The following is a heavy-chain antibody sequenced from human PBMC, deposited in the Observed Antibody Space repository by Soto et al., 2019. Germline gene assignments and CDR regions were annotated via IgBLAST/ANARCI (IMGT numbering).Heavy chain of an antibody. CDR2: ISGSGDIT. CDR1: GFAFSTSS. J-gene: IGHJ3*02. Sequence: EVQVVESGGGLVQPGGSLRLTCAVSGFAFSTSSINWVRQAPGKGLEWVSSISGSGDITYYADSVKGRFTISRDNSKRSVYRQMNSLRFEDTAVYHCAKGCDVSIADAFDIWGQGKMVTVSS. V-gene: IGHV3-23*04. D-gene: IGHD2-21*01. CDR3: AKGCDVSIADAFDI.